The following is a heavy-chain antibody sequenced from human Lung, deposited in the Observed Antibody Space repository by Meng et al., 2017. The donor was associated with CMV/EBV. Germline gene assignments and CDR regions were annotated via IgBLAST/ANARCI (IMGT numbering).Heavy chain of an antibody. CDR1: GYSHTNYW. Sequence: GESLKISCKTSGYSHTNYWIGWVRQKPGKGLEWMGIIYPGDSDTRYSPSFQGQVAISADKSISTAYLQWSSLKASDTATYYCVRHNGWTTNYFDYWGQGTLVXVSS. D-gene: IGHD2-8*01. CDR3: VRHNGWTTNYFDY. V-gene: IGHV5-51*01. CDR2: IYPGDSDT. J-gene: IGHJ4*02.